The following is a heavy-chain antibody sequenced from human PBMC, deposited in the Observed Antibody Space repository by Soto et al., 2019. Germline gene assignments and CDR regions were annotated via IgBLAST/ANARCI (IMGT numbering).Heavy chain of an antibody. D-gene: IGHD1-1*01. CDR3: ARGKGMEENYYYYGMDI. CDR1: GYTFSTYA. Sequence: QVQVVQSGTEVKKPGASVKVSCKASGYTFSTYAIHWVRQAPGQSLEWMGWLNGGTGQTRYSQRFQDRVTITRDTSASTDYMEVSSLRPEDTAVYYCARGKGMEENYYYYGMDIW. CDR2: LNGGTGQT. V-gene: IGHV1-3*01. J-gene: IGHJ6*01.